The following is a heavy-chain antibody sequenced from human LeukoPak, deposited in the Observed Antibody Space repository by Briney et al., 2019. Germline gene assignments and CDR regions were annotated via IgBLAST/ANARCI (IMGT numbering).Heavy chain of an antibody. CDR2: IYTSGST. V-gene: IGHV4-61*02. CDR3: ARASTIFGVADAFDI. CDR1: GGSISSGSYY. D-gene: IGHD3-3*01. J-gene: IGHJ3*02. Sequence: SETLSLTCTVSGGSISSGSYYWSWIRQPAGKGLEWIGRIYTSGSTNHNPSLKSRVIISVDTSKNQFSLKLSSVTAADTAVYYCARASTIFGVADAFDIWGQGTMVTVSS.